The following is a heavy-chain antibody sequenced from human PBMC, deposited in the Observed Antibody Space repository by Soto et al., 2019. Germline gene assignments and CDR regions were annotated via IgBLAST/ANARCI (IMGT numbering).Heavy chain of an antibody. CDR2: INPATGAA. D-gene: IGHD3-3*01. CDR3: ARGGGVGVAGSAAFDM. V-gene: IGHV1-2*02. CDR1: GYPVTAYY. Sequence: QLHLVQSGAVVKKPGASVTVSCSASGYPVTAYYMHWVRQAPGRGLGWMGGINPATGAAKYTQTFQGRVTVTRDTSTSTVFMELSGLTSEETAVFYGARGGGVGVAGSAAFDMWGQGTLVTVSS. J-gene: IGHJ3*02.